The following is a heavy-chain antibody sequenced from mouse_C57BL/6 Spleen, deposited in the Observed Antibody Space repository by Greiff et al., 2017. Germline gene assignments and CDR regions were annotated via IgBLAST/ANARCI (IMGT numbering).Heavy chain of an antibody. D-gene: IGHD1-1*01. CDR2: IYPGDGDT. V-gene: IGHV1-82*01. CDR3: ARGYYGSSYPYYAMDY. J-gene: IGHJ4*01. Sequence: QVQLQQSGPELVKPGASVKISCKASGYAFSSSWMNWVKQRPGKGLEWIGRIYPGDGDTNYNGKFKGKATLTADKSSSTAYMQLSSLTSEDSAVYFCARGYYGSSYPYYAMDYCGQGTSVTVSS. CDR1: GYAFSSSW.